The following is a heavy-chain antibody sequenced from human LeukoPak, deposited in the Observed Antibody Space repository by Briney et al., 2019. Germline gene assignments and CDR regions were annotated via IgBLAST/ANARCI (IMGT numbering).Heavy chain of an antibody. V-gene: IGHV3-11*06. CDR2: ISSSSSYI. J-gene: IGHJ4*02. D-gene: IGHD3-3*01. Sequence: GGSLRLSCAASGFTFSDYYMSWIRQAPGKGLEWVSSISSSSSYIYYADSVKGRFTISRDNAKNSLYLQMNSLRAEDTAVYYCARARDFWSGYYTWFDYWGQGTLVTVSS. CDR1: GFTFSDYY. CDR3: ARARDFWSGYYTWFDY.